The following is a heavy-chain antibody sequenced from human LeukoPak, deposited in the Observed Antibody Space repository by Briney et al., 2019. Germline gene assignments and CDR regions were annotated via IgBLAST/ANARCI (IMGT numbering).Heavy chain of an antibody. CDR3: ARGLRFLEDRVRP. V-gene: IGHV3-69-1*01. D-gene: IGHD3-3*01. J-gene: IGHJ5*02. CDR2: ISSDDTA. Sequence: GGSLRLSCLASGFTFGTHSMSWVRQGPGKALEWLSAISSDDTAYYADSVKGRFIVSRDNAKNSLYLQMNSLRAEDTAVYYCARGLRFLEDRVRPWGQGTLVTVSS. CDR1: GFTFGTHS.